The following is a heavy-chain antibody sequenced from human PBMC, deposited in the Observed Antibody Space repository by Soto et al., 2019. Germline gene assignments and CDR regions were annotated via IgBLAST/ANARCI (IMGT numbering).Heavy chain of an antibody. V-gene: IGHV3-33*01. CDR1: GFTFSGNG. J-gene: IGHJ4*02. CDR3: ARFFGSDSSGYFDY. D-gene: IGHD3-22*01. CDR2: IWYDGSKT. Sequence: QVQLVESGGGVVQPGRSLRLSCVASGFTFSGNGMHWVRQAPGKGLEWVALIWYDGSKTYYIDPVKGRFTISRDNSKNTLYLQMKSLRDEDTAVYFCARFFGSDSSGYFDYWGQGTPVTVTS.